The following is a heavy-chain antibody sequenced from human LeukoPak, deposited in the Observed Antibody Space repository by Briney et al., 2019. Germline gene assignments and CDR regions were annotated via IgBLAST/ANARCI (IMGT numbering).Heavy chain of an antibody. CDR2: IYYSGST. CDR1: GGSISSYY. J-gene: IGHJ6*03. CDR3: ARRYCSGGSCYSPYYYYYYYMDV. V-gene: IGHV4-59*01. D-gene: IGHD2-15*01. Sequence: SETLSLTCTVSGGSISSYYWSWIRPPPGKGLEWIGYIYYSGSTNYNPSLKSRVTISVDTSKNQYSLKLSSVTAADTAVYYCARRYCSGGSCYSPYYYYYYYMDVWGKGTTVTVSS.